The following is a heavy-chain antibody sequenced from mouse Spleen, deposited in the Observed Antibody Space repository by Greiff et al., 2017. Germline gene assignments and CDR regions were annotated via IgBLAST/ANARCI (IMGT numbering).Heavy chain of an antibody. CDR1: GYTFTSYW. J-gene: IGHJ2*01. CDR2: IDPSDSYT. D-gene: IGHD2-3*01. V-gene: IGHV1-50*01. CDR3: AMGDGMGY. Sequence: VQLQQPGAELVKPGASVKLSCKASGYTFTSYWMQWVKQRPGQGLEWIGEIDPSDSYTNYNQKFKGKATLTVDTSSSTAYMQLSSLTSEDSAVYYCAMGDGMGYWGQGTTLTVSS.